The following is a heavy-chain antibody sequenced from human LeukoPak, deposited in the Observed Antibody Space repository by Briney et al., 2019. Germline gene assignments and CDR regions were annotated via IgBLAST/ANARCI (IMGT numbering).Heavy chain of an antibody. CDR2: IYYSGST. CDR1: SGSISSYY. V-gene: IGHV4-59*08. Sequence: SETLSLTCTVSSGSISSYYWSWIRQPPGKGLEWIGYIYYSGSTNYNPSLKSRVTISVDTSKNQFSLKLSSVTAADTALYYCARYQVGPDSFDYWGQGTLVTVSS. CDR3: ARYQVGPDSFDY. J-gene: IGHJ4*02.